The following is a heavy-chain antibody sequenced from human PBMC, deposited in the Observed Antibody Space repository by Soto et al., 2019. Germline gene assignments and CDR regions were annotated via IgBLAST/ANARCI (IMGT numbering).Heavy chain of an antibody. CDR1: GYTFTSYG. V-gene: IGHV1-18*04. CDR2: ISAYNDNT. CDR3: ARGRITMVRGPRDWFDP. D-gene: IGHD3-10*01. J-gene: IGHJ5*02. Sequence: ASVKVSCKASGYTFTSYGISWVRQAPGQGLEWMVWISAYNDNTNYAQKLQGRVTMTTDTSTSTAYMELRSLRSDDTAVYYCARGRITMVRGPRDWFDPWGQGTLVTVSS.